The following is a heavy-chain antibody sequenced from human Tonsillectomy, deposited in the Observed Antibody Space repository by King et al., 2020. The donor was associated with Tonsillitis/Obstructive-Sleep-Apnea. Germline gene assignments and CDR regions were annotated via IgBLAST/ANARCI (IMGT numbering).Heavy chain of an antibody. V-gene: IGHV3-9*01. CDR2: ISWNSGSI. J-gene: IGHJ6*03. D-gene: IGHD2-2*01. CDR1: GFTFDDYA. CDR3: AKGSHCSSTSCYPYYYYYYIDV. Sequence: VQLVESGGGLVQPGRSLRLSCAASGFTFDDYAMHWVRQAPGKGLEWVSGISWNSGSIGYADSVKGRFTISRDNAKNSLYLQMNSLRAEDTALYYCAKGSHCSSTSCYPYYYYYYIDVWGKGTPVTVSS.